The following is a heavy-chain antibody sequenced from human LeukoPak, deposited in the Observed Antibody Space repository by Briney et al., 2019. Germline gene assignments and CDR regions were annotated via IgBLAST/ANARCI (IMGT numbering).Heavy chain of an antibody. V-gene: IGHV1-2*02. J-gene: IGHJ4*02. Sequence: ASVKVSCKASGYSFTGYYIHWVRQPPGQGLEWMGWINPNSGGTNYAQKFQGRVTMTSDTSITTAYMEVSRLRSDDTAIYYCARGRPIRYDILTAYLPSFEHWGQGTLVTVSP. CDR3: ARGRPIRYDILTAYLPSFEH. CDR1: GYSFTGYY. D-gene: IGHD3-9*01. CDR2: INPNSGGT.